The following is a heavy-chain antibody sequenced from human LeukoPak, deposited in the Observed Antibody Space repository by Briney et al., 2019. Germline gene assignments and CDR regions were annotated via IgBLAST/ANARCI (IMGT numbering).Heavy chain of an antibody. CDR2: IKSKTDGGTT. J-gene: IGHJ4*02. CDR3: TTDFILELPIEPPDY. D-gene: IGHD1-7*01. CDR1: GFTFSNAW. V-gene: IGHV3-15*01. Sequence: NSGGSLRLSCAASGFTFSNAWMSWVRQAPGKGLEWVGRIKSKTDGGTTDYAAPVKGRFTISRDDSKNTLYLQMNSLKTEDTAVYYCTTDFILELPIEPPDYWGQGTLVTVSS.